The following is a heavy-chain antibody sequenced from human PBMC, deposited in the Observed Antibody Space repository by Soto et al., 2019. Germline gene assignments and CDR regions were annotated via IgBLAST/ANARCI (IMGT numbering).Heavy chain of an antibody. CDR1: GGSISSGGYS. J-gene: IGHJ4*02. CDR3: AREVGGWVDTAMVLVSYFDY. CDR2: IYHSGST. V-gene: IGHV4-30-2*01. Sequence: PSETLSLTCAVSGGSISSGGYSWSWIRQPPGKGLEWIGYIYHSGSTYYNPSLKSRVTISVDRSKNQFSLKLSSVTAADTAVYYCAREVGGWVDTAMVLVSYFDYWGQGTLVTVSS. D-gene: IGHD5-18*01.